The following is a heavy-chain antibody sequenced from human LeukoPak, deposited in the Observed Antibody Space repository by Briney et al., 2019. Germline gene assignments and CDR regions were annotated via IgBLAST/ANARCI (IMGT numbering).Heavy chain of an antibody. D-gene: IGHD5-24*01. CDR3: AREPRWLTDAFDI. Sequence: GGSLRLSCAVSGLTFSSYWMSWVRQAPGKGLEWVANIKQDGSEKYYVDSVKGRFTISGDNAKNSLYLQMNSVRAEDTAVYYCAREPRWLTDAFDIWGQGTMVTVSS. CDR1: GLTFSSYW. J-gene: IGHJ3*02. V-gene: IGHV3-7*01. CDR2: IKQDGSEK.